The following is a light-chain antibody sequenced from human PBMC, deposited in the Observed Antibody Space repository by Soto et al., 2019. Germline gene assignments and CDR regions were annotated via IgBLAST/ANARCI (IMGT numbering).Light chain of an antibody. Sequence: DIQLTQSPSFLSASVGDRVTITCRASQGISSYLAWYQQKPGKAPNLLIYAASTLQSGVPSRFSGSGSGTEFTLTLSSLQPEDFATYYCQQLNSYPLTFGGATKVEIK. J-gene: IGKJ4*01. V-gene: IGKV1-9*01. CDR3: QQLNSYPLT. CDR2: AAS. CDR1: QGISSY.